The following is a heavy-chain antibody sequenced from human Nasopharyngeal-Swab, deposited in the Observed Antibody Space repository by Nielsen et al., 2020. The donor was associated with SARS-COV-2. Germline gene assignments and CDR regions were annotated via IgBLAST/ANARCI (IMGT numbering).Heavy chain of an antibody. V-gene: IGHV4-39*07. CDR1: GGSISSYY. D-gene: IGHD6-13*01. J-gene: IGHJ4*02. CDR3: ARDESWAAGNYFDY. Sequence: GSLRLSCPVSGGSISSYYWGWIRQPPGKGLEWIGSIYYSGSTYYNPSLKSRVTISADTSKNQFSLKLSSVTAADTAVYYCARDESWAAGNYFDYWGQGTLVTVSS. CDR2: IYYSGST.